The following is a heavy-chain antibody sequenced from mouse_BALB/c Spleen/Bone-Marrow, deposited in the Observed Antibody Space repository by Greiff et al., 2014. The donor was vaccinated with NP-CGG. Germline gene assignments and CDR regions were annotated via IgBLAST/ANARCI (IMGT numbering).Heavy chain of an antibody. V-gene: IGHV1S81*02. D-gene: IGHD1-2*01. CDR3: TRLSLLRGYFDY. CDR2: INPNNGGT. CDR1: GYTFTSHY. Sequence: VQLQESGAELVKPGTSVKLSCKASGYTFTSHYIYWVKQRPGQGLKWIGEINPNNGGTNFNEKFKSKVTLTVDKSSSTAYMQLSSLTSEDSAVYYCTRLSLLRGYFDYWGQGTTLTVSS. J-gene: IGHJ2*01.